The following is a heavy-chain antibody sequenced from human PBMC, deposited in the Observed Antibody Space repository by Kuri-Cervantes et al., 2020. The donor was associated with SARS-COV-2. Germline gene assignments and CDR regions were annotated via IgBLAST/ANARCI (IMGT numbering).Heavy chain of an antibody. V-gene: IGHV4-59*01. J-gene: IGHJ4*02. D-gene: IGHD3-9*01. CDR3: ARTPDYDILTGSYSEGFDY. Sequence: SETLSLTCTVSGGFISSYYWSWIRQPPGKGLEWIGYIYYSGSTNYNPSLKSRVTISVDTSKNQFSLKLSSVTAADTAVYYCARTPDYDILTGSYSEGFDYWGQGTLVTVSS. CDR1: GGFISSYY. CDR2: IYYSGST.